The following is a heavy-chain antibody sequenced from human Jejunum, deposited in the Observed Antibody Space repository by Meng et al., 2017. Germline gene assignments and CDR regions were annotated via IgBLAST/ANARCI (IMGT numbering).Heavy chain of an antibody. J-gene: IGHJ4*02. CDR1: GFTFSSYE. CDR2: IDKIGERT. Sequence: GESLKISCAASGFTFSSYEMKWVRQAPGKGPEWVSYIDKIGERTEYADSVKGRFTISRDNAKNSLFLQINSLRVEDTAVYYCAREATTLPDYWGQGTLVTVSS. V-gene: IGHV3-48*03. D-gene: IGHD5-12*01. CDR3: AREATTLPDY.